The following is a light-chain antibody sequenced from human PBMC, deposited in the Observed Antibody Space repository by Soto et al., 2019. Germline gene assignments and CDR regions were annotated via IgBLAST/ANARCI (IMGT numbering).Light chain of an antibody. CDR3: QQYGSSGT. CDR1: QSISSW. J-gene: IGKJ1*01. CDR2: GAS. V-gene: IGKV1-5*01. Sequence: DIQMTQSPSTLSASLGDRVTITCRAGQSISSWLACYQQKPGKAPRLLIYGASNRATGIPDRFSGSGSGTDFTLTISRLEPEDFAVYYCQQYGSSGTFGQGTKVDIK.